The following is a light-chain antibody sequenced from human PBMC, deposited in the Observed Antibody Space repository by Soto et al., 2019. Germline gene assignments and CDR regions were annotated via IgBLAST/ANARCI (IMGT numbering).Light chain of an antibody. CDR1: QSISSN. V-gene: IGKV3-15*01. J-gene: IGKJ1*01. Sequence: KVMTQSPATLSVSPGERATLSCRASQSISSNLAWYQQKPGQAPRLLIYGASTRATGITVRFSGSGSGTEFTLTISSLQSEDFAVYYCQQYNTWPPTWTFGQGTKVEIK. CDR3: QQYNTWPPTWT. CDR2: GAS.